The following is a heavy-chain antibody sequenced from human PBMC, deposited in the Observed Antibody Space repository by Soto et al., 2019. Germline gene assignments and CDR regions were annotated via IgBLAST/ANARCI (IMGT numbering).Heavy chain of an antibody. CDR2: IYYSGST. CDR3: ARAQRSSSWYRSPLEGLYGMDV. V-gene: IGHV4-59*01. D-gene: IGHD6-13*01. J-gene: IGHJ6*02. CDR1: GGSISSYY. Sequence: QVQLQESGPGLVKPSETLFLTCTVSGGSISSYYWSWIRQPPGKGLEWIGYIYYSGSTNYNPSLKSRVTLSVATSKNQYSLKLSSVTAADTAVYYCARAQRSSSWYRSPLEGLYGMDVWGQGTTVTVSS.